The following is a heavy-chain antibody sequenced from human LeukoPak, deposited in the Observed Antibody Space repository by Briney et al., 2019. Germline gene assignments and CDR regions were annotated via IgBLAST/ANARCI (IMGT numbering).Heavy chain of an antibody. CDR3: ASSTPSYYYDSSGYYLFDY. D-gene: IGHD3-22*01. CDR1: GFTVSSNH. CDR2: IYSGGST. J-gene: IGHJ4*02. V-gene: IGHV3-66*01. Sequence: GGSLRLSCAASGFTVSSNHMSWVRQAPGKGLEWVSVIYSGGSTYYADSVKGRFTISRDNSKNTLYLQMNSLRAEDTAVYYCASSTPSYYYDSSGYYLFDYWGQGTLDTVSS.